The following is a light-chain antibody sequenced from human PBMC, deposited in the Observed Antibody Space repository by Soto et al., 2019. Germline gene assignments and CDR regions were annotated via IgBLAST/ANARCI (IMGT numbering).Light chain of an antibody. CDR2: AAS. J-gene: IGKJ1*01. CDR3: QKHNSVPPWT. Sequence: DIQMTQFPSSLTASVGDRVTITCRASQDINNYVAWYQQKPGKVPKLLIYAASTSQSGAPSRFSGSGSGTDFTLTISSLQPEDVATYYCQKHNSVPPWTFGQGTKVEIK. CDR1: QDINNY. V-gene: IGKV1-27*01.